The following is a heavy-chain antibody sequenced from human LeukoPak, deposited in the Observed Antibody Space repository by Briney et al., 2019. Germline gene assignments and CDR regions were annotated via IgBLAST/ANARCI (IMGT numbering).Heavy chain of an antibody. V-gene: IGHV4-34*01. Sequence: SETLSLTCAVYGGSFNNYYWSWIRQSPGKGLEWIGEINHSGSTNYNPSLKSRVTISVDTSKNQFSLKLSSVTAADTAVYYCASRQGGGSGTIGDYWGQGTLVTVSS. J-gene: IGHJ4*02. CDR2: INHSGST. D-gene: IGHD3-10*01. CDR1: GGSFNNYY. CDR3: ASRQGGGSGTIGDY.